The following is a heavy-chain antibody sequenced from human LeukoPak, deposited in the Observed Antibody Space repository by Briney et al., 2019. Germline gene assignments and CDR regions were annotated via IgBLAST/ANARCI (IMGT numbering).Heavy chain of an antibody. J-gene: IGHJ4*02. CDR1: GYTFTDYY. V-gene: IGHV1-2*02. D-gene: IGHD5-24*01. Sequence: ASVKVSCKASGYTFTDYYIHWVREAPGQGLEWMGWISPNSGGTKYAQKFQGRVTMTRDTSISTAYMELSRLRSDDTAVYYCARGAMATTPFFDYWGQGTLVTVSS. CDR3: ARGAMATTPFFDY. CDR2: ISPNSGGT.